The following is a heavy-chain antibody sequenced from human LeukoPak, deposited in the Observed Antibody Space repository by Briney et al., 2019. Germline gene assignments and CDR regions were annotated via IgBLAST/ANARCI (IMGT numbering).Heavy chain of an antibody. CDR1: GGSISSYY. V-gene: IGHV4-59*01. CDR2: IYYSGST. Sequence: SSETLSLTCTVSGGSISSYYWSWIRQPPGKGLEWIGYIYYSGSTNYNPSLKSRVTISVDTSKKQFSLKLSSVTAADTAVYYCARRLTYYYDSSGYAFDIWGQGTMVTVSS. CDR3: ARRLTYYYDSSGYAFDI. J-gene: IGHJ3*02. D-gene: IGHD3-22*01.